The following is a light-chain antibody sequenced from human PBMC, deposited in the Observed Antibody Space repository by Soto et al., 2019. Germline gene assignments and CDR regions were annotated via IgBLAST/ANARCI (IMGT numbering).Light chain of an antibody. Sequence: QSALTQPASVSGSPGQSITISCSGNSNDVGGYDYVSWYQQHPGKAPKLVIYEVSNRPSWVSNRFSGSKSGNTASLTISGLQPEDEADYYYNSYTSSYTLVFGGGTKVTVL. V-gene: IGLV2-14*01. CDR3: NSYTSSYTLV. J-gene: IGLJ2*01. CDR1: SNDVGGYDY. CDR2: EVS.